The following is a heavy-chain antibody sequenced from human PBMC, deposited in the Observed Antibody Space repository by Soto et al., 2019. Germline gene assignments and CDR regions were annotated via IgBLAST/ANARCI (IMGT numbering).Heavy chain of an antibody. J-gene: IGHJ5*02. Sequence: GGSLRLSCAASGFTFSTYGMTWVRQTPGKGLEWVASTNQDGSQKYYVDSVKGRFTISRDNAKNSLYLQMSSLRAEDTAMYYCVGGDQGRNCCFYAWGRGTLVTVSS. CDR2: TNQDGSQK. CDR3: VGGDQGRNCCFYA. V-gene: IGHV3-7*05. CDR1: GFTFSTYG.